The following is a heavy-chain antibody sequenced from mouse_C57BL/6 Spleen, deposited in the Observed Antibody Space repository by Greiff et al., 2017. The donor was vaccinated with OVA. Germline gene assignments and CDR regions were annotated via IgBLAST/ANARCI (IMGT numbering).Heavy chain of an antibody. CDR2: IDPSDSYT. J-gene: IGHJ1*03. Sequence: VQLQQPGAELVMPGASVKLSCKASGYTFTSYWMHWVKQRPGQGLEWIGEIDPSDSYTNYNQKFKGKSTLTVDKSSSTAYMQLSSLTSEDSAVYYIARREYYGSSWYFDVWGTGTTVTVSS. V-gene: IGHV1-69*01. D-gene: IGHD1-1*01. CDR3: ARREYYGSSWYFDV. CDR1: GYTFTSYW.